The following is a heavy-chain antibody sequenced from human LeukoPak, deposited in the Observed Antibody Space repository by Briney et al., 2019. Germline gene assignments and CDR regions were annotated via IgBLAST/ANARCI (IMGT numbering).Heavy chain of an antibody. Sequence: PSETLSLTCTVSGGSISSYYWSWIRQPPGKGLEWIGYIYYSGSTNYNPSLKSRVTISVDTSKNQFSLKLSSVTAADTAVYYCARVGGPDMVRGVITTQAAFDIWGQGTMVTVSS. CDR3: ARVGGPDMVRGVITTQAAFDI. J-gene: IGHJ3*02. CDR1: GGSISSYY. V-gene: IGHV4-59*01. D-gene: IGHD3-10*01. CDR2: IYYSGST.